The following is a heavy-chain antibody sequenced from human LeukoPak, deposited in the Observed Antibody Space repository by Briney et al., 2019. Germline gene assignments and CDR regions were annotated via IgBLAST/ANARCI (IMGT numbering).Heavy chain of an antibody. CDR2: IYYSGST. D-gene: IGHD3-10*01. CDR3: ARNERGDYYFDY. Sequence: SKTLSLTCTVSGGSISSYYWSWIRQPPGKGLEWIGYIYYSGSTNCNPSLKSRVTISVDTSKNQFSLKLRSVTAADTAVYYCARNERGDYYFDYWGQGTLVTVSS. J-gene: IGHJ4*02. V-gene: IGHV4-59*01. CDR1: GGSISSYY.